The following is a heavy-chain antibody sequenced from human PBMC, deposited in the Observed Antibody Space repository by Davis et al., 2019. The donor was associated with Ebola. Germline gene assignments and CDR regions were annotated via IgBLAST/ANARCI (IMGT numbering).Heavy chain of an antibody. V-gene: IGHV3-73*01. D-gene: IGHD2-2*01. CDR1: GFTFSGSA. J-gene: IGHJ4*02. CDR2: IRSKANSYAT. Sequence: GESLKISCAASGFTFSGSAMHWVRQASGKGLEWVGRIRSKANSYATAYAASVKGRFTISRDDSKNTAYLQMNSLKTEDTAVYYCTMTVVVPAAKESGDYWGQGTLVTVSS. CDR3: TMTVVVPAAKESGDY.